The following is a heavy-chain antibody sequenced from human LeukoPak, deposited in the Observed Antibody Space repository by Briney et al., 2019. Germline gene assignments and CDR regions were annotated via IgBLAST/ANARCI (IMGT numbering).Heavy chain of an antibody. Sequence: SETLSLTCTVSGGSISSYYWSWIRQPAGKGLEWIGRISTSGSTNYKSSLKSRVTMSVDTSKNQFSLNLTSVTAADTAMYYCARCRGVNGMDVWSQGTTVTVSS. CDR1: GGSISSYY. CDR3: ARCRGVNGMDV. D-gene: IGHD3-10*01. CDR2: ISTSGST. J-gene: IGHJ6*02. V-gene: IGHV4-4*07.